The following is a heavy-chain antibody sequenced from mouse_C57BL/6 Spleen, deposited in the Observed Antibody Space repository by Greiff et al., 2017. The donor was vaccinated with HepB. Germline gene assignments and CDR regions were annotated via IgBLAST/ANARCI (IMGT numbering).Heavy chain of an antibody. CDR3: ARSGAYYEYDVFAY. V-gene: IGHV1-50*01. CDR1: GYTFTSYW. CDR2: IDPSDSHT. D-gene: IGHD2-4*01. J-gene: IGHJ3*01. Sequence: VQLQQPGAELVKPGASVKLSCKASGYTFTSYWMQWVKQRPGQGLEWIGEIDPSDSHTNYNQKFKGKATLTVDTSSSTAYMQLSSLTSEDSAVYYCARSGAYYEYDVFAYWGQGTLVTVSA.